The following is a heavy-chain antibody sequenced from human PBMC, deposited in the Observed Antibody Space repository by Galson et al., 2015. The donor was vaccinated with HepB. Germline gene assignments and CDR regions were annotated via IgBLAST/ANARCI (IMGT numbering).Heavy chain of an antibody. CDR1: GVTFSSYG. Sequence: SVKVSCKASGVTFSSYGSSWVRQAPGQGLEWMGEIIPMFGTANYAQKFQGSVTITADELTTTVHLELSSLRSEDTAVYYCARGRSDYYDSSGHDASFDIWGQGTMITVSS. V-gene: IGHV1-69*13. D-gene: IGHD3-22*01. CDR3: ARGRSDYYDSSGHDASFDI. CDR2: IIPMFGTA. J-gene: IGHJ3*02.